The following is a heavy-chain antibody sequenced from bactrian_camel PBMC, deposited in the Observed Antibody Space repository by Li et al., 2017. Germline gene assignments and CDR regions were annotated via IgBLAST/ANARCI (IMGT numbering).Heavy chain of an antibody. Sequence: QLVESGGGSVQAGGSLRLSCVASGDTGWRTCMGWFRQAPGKEREGVATINTAGGVTAYADSVQGRFTISHDHIKNTVYLDMNSLLPEDTACTSVRQRRAAPDRLVRWATYSGTTGARGPRSPSP. CDR2: INTAGGVT. J-gene: IGHJ4*01. CDR3: RQRRAAPDRLVRWATYSGTT. CDR1: GDTGWRTC. V-gene: IGHV3S25*01. D-gene: IGHD1*01.